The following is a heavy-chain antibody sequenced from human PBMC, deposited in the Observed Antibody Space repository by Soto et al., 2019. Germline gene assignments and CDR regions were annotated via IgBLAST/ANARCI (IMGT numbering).Heavy chain of an antibody. J-gene: IGHJ4*02. CDR1: EFSFDDYA. V-gene: IGHV3-23*01. CDR3: AREFWSGPFDY. CDR2: ITYTGVST. Sequence: GGSLRLSCAASEFSFDDYAMSWVRQAPGKGLEWVSSITYTGVSTYYADSLRGRFTISRDNSKNTLYLQMNSLRAEDTAVYYCAREFWSGPFDYWGQGTLVTVSS. D-gene: IGHD3-3*01.